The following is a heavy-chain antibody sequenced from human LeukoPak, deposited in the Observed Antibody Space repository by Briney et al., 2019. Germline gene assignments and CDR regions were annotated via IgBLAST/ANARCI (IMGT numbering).Heavy chain of an antibody. D-gene: IGHD5-24*01. CDR3: ARAPKGRATDFDY. V-gene: IGHV4-59*01. CDR2: IYYSGST. CDR1: GGSFSGYY. Sequence: SETLSLTCAVYGGSFSGYYWSWIRQPPGRGLEWIGYIYYSGSTNYNPSLKSRVTISVDTSKNQFSLKLSSVTAADTAVYYCARAPKGRATDFDYWGQGTLVTVSS. J-gene: IGHJ4*02.